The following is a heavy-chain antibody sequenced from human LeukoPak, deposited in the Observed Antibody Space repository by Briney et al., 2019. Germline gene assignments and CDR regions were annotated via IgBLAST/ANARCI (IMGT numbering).Heavy chain of an antibody. Sequence: ASVKVSCKASGYTFTSYDINWVRQATGQGLEWMGWMNPNSGNTGYAQKFQGRVTITRNTSISTAYMELSSLRSEDTAVYYCARFLGYSYGYPLWAFDIWGQGTMVTVSS. CDR3: ARFLGYSYGYPLWAFDI. CDR1: GYTFTSYD. D-gene: IGHD5-18*01. CDR2: MNPNSGNT. V-gene: IGHV1-8*03. J-gene: IGHJ3*02.